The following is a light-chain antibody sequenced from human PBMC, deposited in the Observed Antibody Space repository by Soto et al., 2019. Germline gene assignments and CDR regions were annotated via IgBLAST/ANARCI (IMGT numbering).Light chain of an antibody. CDR1: TSDVGGYNF. V-gene: IGLV2-14*01. CDR2: EVS. CDR3: SSYTSSGTRV. J-gene: IGLJ1*01. Sequence: QSVLTQPASVSGSPGQSITISCTGTTSDVGGYNFVSWYQLHLGKAPKLMIFEVSNRPSGVSNRFSGSKSGNTASLTISGLQAEDEADYYCSSYTSSGTRVFGTGTQLTVL.